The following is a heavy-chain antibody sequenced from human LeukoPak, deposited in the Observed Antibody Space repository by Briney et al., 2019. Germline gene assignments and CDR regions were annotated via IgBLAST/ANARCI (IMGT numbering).Heavy chain of an antibody. Sequence: GGSLRLSCAASGFTFSSYAMHWVRQAPGKGLEWVAVISYDGSNKYYADSVKGRFTISRDNSKNTLYLQMNSLRAEDTAVYYCARDQFRAAAGTLSYFDYWGQGTLVTVSS. CDR2: ISYDGSNK. V-gene: IGHV3-30-3*01. D-gene: IGHD6-13*01. CDR3: ARDQFRAAAGTLSYFDY. CDR1: GFTFSSYA. J-gene: IGHJ4*02.